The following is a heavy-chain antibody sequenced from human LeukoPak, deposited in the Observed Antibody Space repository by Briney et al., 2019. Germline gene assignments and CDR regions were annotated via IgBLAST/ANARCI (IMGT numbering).Heavy chain of an antibody. CDR2: ISGSGGST. CDR3: ATPHYDILTGYYSFDY. V-gene: IGHV3-23*01. Sequence: GGSLRLSCAASGFTFSSYAMSWVRQAPGKGLEWVSAISGSGGSTYYADSVKGRFTISRDNSKNTLYLQMNSLRAEDTVVYYCATPHYDILTGYYSFDYWGQGTLVTVSS. CDR1: GFTFSSYA. D-gene: IGHD3-9*01. J-gene: IGHJ4*02.